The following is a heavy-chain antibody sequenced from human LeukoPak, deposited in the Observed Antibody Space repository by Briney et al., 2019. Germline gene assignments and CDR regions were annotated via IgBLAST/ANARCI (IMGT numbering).Heavy chain of an antibody. V-gene: IGHV3-21*01. CDR2: ISSSSSYI. J-gene: IGHJ6*03. D-gene: IGHD1-7*01. CDR1: GFTFSSYS. CDR3: ARVALELPSYYYMDV. Sequence: GGSLRLSCAASGFTFSSYSMNWVRQAPGKGLEWVSSISSSSSYIYYADSVKGRFTISRDNAKNSLYLQMNSLRAEDTAVYYCARVALELPSYYYMDVWGKGTTVTVSS.